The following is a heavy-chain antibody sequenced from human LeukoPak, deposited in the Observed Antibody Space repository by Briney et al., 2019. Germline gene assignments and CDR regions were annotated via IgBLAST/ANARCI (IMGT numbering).Heavy chain of an antibody. CDR3: ARNSSGSQYYHYMDV. Sequence: PSETLSLTCPVSGGSISNYYWNWIRLPPGKGLEWIGHIYYSGSTNYNPSLKSRVTISVDTSRNQFSLNLNSVTAADTAVYYCARNSSGSQYYHYMDVWGKGTTVTVSS. CDR2: IYYSGST. J-gene: IGHJ6*03. CDR1: GGSISNYY. D-gene: IGHD3-22*01. V-gene: IGHV4-59*01.